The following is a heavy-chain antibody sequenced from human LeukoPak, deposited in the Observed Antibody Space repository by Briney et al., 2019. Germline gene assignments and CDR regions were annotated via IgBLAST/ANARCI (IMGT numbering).Heavy chain of an antibody. J-gene: IGHJ4*02. CDR1: GGSISSGDKY. CDR2: IYYSGST. Sequence: SETLFLTCNVSGGSISSGDKYWSWIRQPPGKGLEWIGYIYYSGSTYYNPSLKSRLTISVGTSENQFSLHLTSVTAADTAVYFCARVTRWAGLDFWGQGTLVTVSS. D-gene: IGHD2-21*02. V-gene: IGHV4-30-4*01. CDR3: ARVTRWAGLDF.